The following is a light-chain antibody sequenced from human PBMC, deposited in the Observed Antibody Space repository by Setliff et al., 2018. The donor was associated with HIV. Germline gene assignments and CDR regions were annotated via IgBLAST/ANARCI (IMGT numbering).Light chain of an antibody. Sequence: EIVLTQSPATLSLSPGERATLSCRASQSVSNSLAWYQQKPGQAPRLLISDASKRATGIPARFTGSGSGTDFTLTISSLEPEDFAIYYCQQRSNWPPGLTFGGGTKV. J-gene: IGKJ4*02. CDR3: QQRSNWPPGLT. CDR1: QSVSNS. V-gene: IGKV3-11*01. CDR2: DAS.